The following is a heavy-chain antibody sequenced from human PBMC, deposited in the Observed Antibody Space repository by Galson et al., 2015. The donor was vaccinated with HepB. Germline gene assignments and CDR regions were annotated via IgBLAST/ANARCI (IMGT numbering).Heavy chain of an antibody. D-gene: IGHD2-2*01. CDR3: ARGGCTSASCLDS. V-gene: IGHV3-74*01. Sequence: SLRLSCAASGFTFSPYWMHWVRQAPGKGLVWVSHIYGDGRSTIYEDSVKGRFTISRDNARNTLYLQMNSLRVEDTAVYYCARGGCTSASCLDSWGQGTLVTVSS. CDR1: GFTFSPYW. CDR2: IYGDGRST. J-gene: IGHJ4*02.